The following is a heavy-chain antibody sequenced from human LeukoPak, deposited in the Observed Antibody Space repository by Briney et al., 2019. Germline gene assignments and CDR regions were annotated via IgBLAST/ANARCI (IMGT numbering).Heavy chain of an antibody. CDR1: GFTFSAYC. CDR3: VRDLREADH. J-gene: IGHJ4*02. CDR2: ICPDGSVV. V-gene: IGHV3-74*01. Sequence: GGSLRLSCVASGFTFSAYCMHWVRQGPEKGREWVSRICPDGSVVNHADAVKGRFTTSRDNAKNTVFLQMNSLRVDDTAVYYCVRDLREADHWGLGTLVTVSS. D-gene: IGHD3-10*01.